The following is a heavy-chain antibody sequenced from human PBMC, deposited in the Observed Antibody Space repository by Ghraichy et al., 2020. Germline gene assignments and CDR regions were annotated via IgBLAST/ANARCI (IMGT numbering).Heavy chain of an antibody. CDR2: INPSGGST. Sequence: ASVKVSCKASGYTFTSYYMHWVRQAPGQGLEWMGIINPSGGSTSYAQKFQGRVTMTRDTSTSTVYMELSSLRSEDTAVYYCARGRQLPDYYYYYMDVWGKGTTVTVSS. V-gene: IGHV1-46*01. D-gene: IGHD2-2*01. J-gene: IGHJ6*03. CDR1: GYTFTSYY. CDR3: ARGRQLPDYYYYYMDV.